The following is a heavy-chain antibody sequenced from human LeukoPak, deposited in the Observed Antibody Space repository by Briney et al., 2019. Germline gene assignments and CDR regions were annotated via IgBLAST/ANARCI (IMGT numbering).Heavy chain of an antibody. CDR2: ISSSSSYI. D-gene: IGHD6-19*01. CDR3: ARDYDGAVAGLEYYFDY. Sequence: PGGSLRLSCAASGFTFSSYSMNWVRQAPGKGLEWVSSISSSSSYIYYADSVKGRFTISRDNAKNSLYLQMNSLRAEDTAVYYCARDYDGAVAGLEYYFDYWGQGTLVTVSS. CDR1: GFTFSSYS. V-gene: IGHV3-21*01. J-gene: IGHJ4*02.